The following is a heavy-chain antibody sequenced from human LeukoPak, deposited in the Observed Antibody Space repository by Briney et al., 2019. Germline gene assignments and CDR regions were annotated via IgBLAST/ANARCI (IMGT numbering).Heavy chain of an antibody. CDR2: IYPGDSDT. Sequence: GESLKISCKASGYSFTTYWIGWVRQMPGKGLEWMGIIYPGDSDTRYSPSFQGQVTISADKSISTAYLQWSSLKASDTAMYYCARYQAYYYDSSGYHFDYWGQGTLVTVSS. V-gene: IGHV5-51*01. D-gene: IGHD3-22*01. J-gene: IGHJ4*02. CDR3: ARYQAYYYDSSGYHFDY. CDR1: GYSFTTYW.